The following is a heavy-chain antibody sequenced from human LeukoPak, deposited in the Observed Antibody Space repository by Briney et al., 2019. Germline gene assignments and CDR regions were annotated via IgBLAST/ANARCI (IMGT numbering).Heavy chain of an antibody. V-gene: IGHV4-59*12. D-gene: IGHD3-22*01. CDR2: IYYTGGT. J-gene: IGHJ3*02. Sequence: TAETLTLTCAVSGGPISPLYGNWIRQPPGKGLEWIGYIYYTGGTSYSPSLNSRATITVDTSKNQISLKLNSVTAADTAVYYCAKGRILVADTGAFAIWGRGTMVPVSS. CDR3: AKGRILVADTGAFAI. CDR1: GGPISPLY.